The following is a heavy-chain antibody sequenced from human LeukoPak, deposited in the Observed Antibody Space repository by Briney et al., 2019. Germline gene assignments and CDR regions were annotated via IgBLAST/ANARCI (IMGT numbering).Heavy chain of an antibody. J-gene: IGHJ6*03. D-gene: IGHD6-6*01. Sequence: GASVKVSCKASGYTFTSYAISWVRQAPGQGLEWMGGIIPIFGTANYAQKFQGRVTITADKSTSTAYMELSSLRSEDTAVYYCARGIAARPPEASPYYYYYYMDVWGKGTTVTVSS. CDR2: IIPIFGTA. CDR1: GYTFTSYA. V-gene: IGHV1-69*06. CDR3: ARGIAARPPEASPYYYYYYMDV.